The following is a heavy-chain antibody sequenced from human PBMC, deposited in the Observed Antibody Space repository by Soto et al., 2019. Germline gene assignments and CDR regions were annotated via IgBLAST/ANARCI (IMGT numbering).Heavy chain of an antibody. CDR2: ISSSSSYI. J-gene: IGHJ6*02. Sequence: GGSLRLSCAASGFTFSSYSMNWVRQAPGKGLEWVSSISSSSSYIYYADSVKGRFTISRDNAKNSLYLQMNSLRAEDTAVYYCAGVPNYDFWSGYTMGYYYYYGMDVWGQGTTVTVS. V-gene: IGHV3-21*01. D-gene: IGHD3-3*01. CDR1: GFTFSSYS. CDR3: AGVPNYDFWSGYTMGYYYYYGMDV.